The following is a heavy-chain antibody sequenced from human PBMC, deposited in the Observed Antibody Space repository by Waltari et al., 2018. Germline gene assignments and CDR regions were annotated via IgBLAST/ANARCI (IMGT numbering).Heavy chain of an antibody. Sequence: EGQLVQSGAEVKKPGESPKISCTGCGYSVTSDWIGWVRQLPGKGLEWVGIIYPGDSDTRYSPSFQGQVTISADKSISTAYLQWSSLKASDTAMYYCARSNWDPRHYYYMDVWGKGTTVTVSS. J-gene: IGHJ6*03. CDR3: ARSNWDPRHYYYMDV. CDR1: GYSVTSDW. CDR2: IYPGDSDT. D-gene: IGHD1-1*01. V-gene: IGHV5-51*03.